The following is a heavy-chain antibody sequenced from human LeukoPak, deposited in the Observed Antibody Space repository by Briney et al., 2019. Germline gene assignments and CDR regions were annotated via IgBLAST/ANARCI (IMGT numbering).Heavy chain of an antibody. Sequence: ASVKVSCKTSGFTFTTYYIHWVRQAPGQGPECMGWINPNSGDTKYARKFQGRVIMARDTSITTAPPELRRLTSDDTAMYYCAKDRAHVGTMVDVFDFWGQGTMVTVSS. J-gene: IGHJ3*01. D-gene: IGHD3-10*01. CDR2: INPNSGDT. V-gene: IGHV1-2*02. CDR1: GFTFTTYY. CDR3: AKDRAHVGTMVDVFDF.